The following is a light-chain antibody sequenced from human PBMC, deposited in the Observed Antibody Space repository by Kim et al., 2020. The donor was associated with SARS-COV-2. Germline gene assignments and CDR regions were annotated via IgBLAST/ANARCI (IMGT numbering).Light chain of an antibody. CDR2: DAS. CDR1: QSVSSS. Sequence: WSQGERATLPCRASQSVSSSLACCQQRPGQAARLLIYDASNRATGIPARFSGRGSGTDFTLTISSLEPEGFAVSYCQQRSNWPFTFGQGTRLGSK. J-gene: IGKJ5*01. V-gene: IGKV3-11*01. CDR3: QQRSNWPFT.